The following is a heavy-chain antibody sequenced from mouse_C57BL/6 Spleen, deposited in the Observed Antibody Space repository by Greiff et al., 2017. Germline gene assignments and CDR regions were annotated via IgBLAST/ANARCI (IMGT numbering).Heavy chain of an antibody. CDR2: INPSTGGT. V-gene: IGHV1-42*01. CDR1: GYSFTGYY. Sequence: EVQLQQSGPELVKPGASVTISCKASGYSFTGYYMNWVKQSPEKSLEWIGEINPSTGGTTYNQKFKAKATLTVEKSSSTAYMQLKSLTSADSAVYYCARDDDGYPFAYWGQGTLVTVSA. J-gene: IGHJ3*01. D-gene: IGHD2-3*01. CDR3: ARDDDGYPFAY.